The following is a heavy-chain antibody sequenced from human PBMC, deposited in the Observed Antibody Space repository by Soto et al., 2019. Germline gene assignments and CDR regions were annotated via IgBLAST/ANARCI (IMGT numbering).Heavy chain of an antibody. Sequence: HPGGSLRLSCAASGFTFSSYGMHWVRQAPGKGLEWVAVISYDGSNKYYADSVKGRFTISRDNAKNSLYLQMNSLRDEDTAVYYCARPGGLLEWLLSYYYYGMDVWGQGTTVTVSS. CDR3: ARPGGLLEWLLSYYYYGMDV. CDR2: ISYDGSNK. J-gene: IGHJ6*02. D-gene: IGHD3-3*01. V-gene: IGHV3-30*03. CDR1: GFTFSSYG.